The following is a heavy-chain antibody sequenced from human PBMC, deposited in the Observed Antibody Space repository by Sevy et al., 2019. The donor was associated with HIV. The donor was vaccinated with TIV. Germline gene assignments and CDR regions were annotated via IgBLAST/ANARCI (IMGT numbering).Heavy chain of an antibody. CDR1: GFSLSTSGVG. CDR2: IYWDDDK. D-gene: IGHD6-13*01. Sequence: SGPTLVKPTQTLTLTCTFSGFSLSTSGVGVGWIRQPPGKALEWLALIYWDDDKRYSPSLKSRLTITKDTSKNQVVLTMTNMDPVDTATYYCALAGIAAAGTSWFDPWGQRTLVTVSS. V-gene: IGHV2-5*02. J-gene: IGHJ5*02. CDR3: ALAGIAAAGTSWFDP.